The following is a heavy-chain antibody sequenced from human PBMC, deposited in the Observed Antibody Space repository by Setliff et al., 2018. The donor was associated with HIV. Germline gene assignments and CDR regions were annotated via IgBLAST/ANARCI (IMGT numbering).Heavy chain of an antibody. CDR3: ARDQGGYFDF. CDR1: GGSIRSREYY. V-gene: IGHV4-31*03. Sequence: PSETLSLTCTVSGGSIRSREYYWSWIRQHPGKGLEWIGYIYYNGNTEYSPSLKSRLTLSVETSKNQFSLKLTSVTAADTAVYYCARDQGGYFDFWGQGTLVTVSS. J-gene: IGHJ4*02. CDR2: IYYNGNT. D-gene: IGHD3-16*01.